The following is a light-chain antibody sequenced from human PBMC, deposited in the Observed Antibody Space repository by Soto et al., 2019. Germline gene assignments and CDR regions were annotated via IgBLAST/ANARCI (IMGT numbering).Light chain of an antibody. CDR3: GTWDSSLSTGV. CDR2: DNS. Sequence: QSVLMQPPSVSAAPGQKVTISCSGSSSNIGNNDVAWYQQLPGTAPTLLIFDNSKRPSGIPDRFSGSRSGTSATLGITGLQTGDEADYYCGTWDSSLSTGVFGGGTKLTVL. CDR1: SSNIGNND. V-gene: IGLV1-51*01. J-gene: IGLJ2*01.